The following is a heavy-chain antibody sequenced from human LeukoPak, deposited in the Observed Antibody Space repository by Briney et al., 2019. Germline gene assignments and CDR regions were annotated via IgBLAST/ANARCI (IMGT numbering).Heavy chain of an antibody. CDR2: ISYDGSNK. V-gene: IGHV3-30-3*01. CDR3: ARVRDSGSYRLLDY. J-gene: IGHJ4*02. CDR1: GFTFSSYA. Sequence: GGSLRLSCAASGFTFSSYAMHWVRQAPGKGLEWVAVISYDGSNKYYADSVKGRFTISRDNSKNTLYLQMNSLRAEDTAVYYCARVRDSGSYRLLDYWGQGTLVTVSS. D-gene: IGHD1-26*01.